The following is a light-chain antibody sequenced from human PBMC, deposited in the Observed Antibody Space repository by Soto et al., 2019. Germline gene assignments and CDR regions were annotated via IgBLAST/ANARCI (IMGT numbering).Light chain of an antibody. J-gene: IGLJ1*01. CDR2: DVS. CDR1: SSEVGGYNY. Sequence: QSVLTQPASVSGSPGQSITISCTGTSSEVGGYNYVSWYQQHPGKAPKLMIYDVSNRPSGVSNRFSGSKSGNTASLTISGLQAEDEADYYCSSYTSSSTRVSGTGTKVTVL. CDR3: SSYTSSSTRV. V-gene: IGLV2-14*01.